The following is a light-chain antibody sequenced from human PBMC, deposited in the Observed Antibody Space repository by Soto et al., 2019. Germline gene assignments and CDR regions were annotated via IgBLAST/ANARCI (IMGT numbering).Light chain of an antibody. J-gene: IGLJ1*01. CDR3: SSYTSSSTLYV. Sequence: QSALTQPASVSGSPVQSITISCAGTSSDIGGYNYVSWYQQHPGKAPKVMIYEVSNRPSGVSNRFSGSKSGNTASLTISGLRAEDEADYYCSSYTSSSTLYVFGSGTKLTVL. CDR2: EVS. V-gene: IGLV2-14*01. CDR1: SSDIGGYNY.